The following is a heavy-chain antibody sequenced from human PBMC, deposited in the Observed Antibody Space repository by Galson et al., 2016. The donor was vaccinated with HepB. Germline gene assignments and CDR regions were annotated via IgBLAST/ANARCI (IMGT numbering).Heavy chain of an antibody. CDR3: ARDFGGYDYYFDP. Sequence: SVKVSCKASGYTFSNYAMHWVRQAPGQRLEWMGWIYAGNGDTRYSEKFQGRVTITRDTSANTVVMDLSRLTFEDTAIYYCARDFGGYDYYFDPWGQGTLVTVSS. D-gene: IGHD5-12*01. J-gene: IGHJ5*02. CDR2: IYAGNGDT. V-gene: IGHV1-3*01. CDR1: GYTFSNYA.